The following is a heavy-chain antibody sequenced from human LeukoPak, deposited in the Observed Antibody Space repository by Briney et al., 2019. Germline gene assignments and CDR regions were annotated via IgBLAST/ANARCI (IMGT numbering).Heavy chain of an antibody. CDR1: GFTFSSYG. Sequence: PGGSLRLSCAASGFTFSSYGMHWVRQAPGKGLEWVAVIWYDGSNEYYTDSVKGRFTISRDNSENTLYLQMNSLRAEDTAVYYCARDVAGYFDYWGQGTLVTVSS. CDR3: ARDVAGYFDY. D-gene: IGHD6-19*01. V-gene: IGHV3-33*01. J-gene: IGHJ4*02. CDR2: IWYDGSNE.